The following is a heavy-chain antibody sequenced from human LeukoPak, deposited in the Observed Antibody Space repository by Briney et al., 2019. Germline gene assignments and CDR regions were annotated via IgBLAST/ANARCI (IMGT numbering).Heavy chain of an antibody. CDR1: GGSFSGYY. D-gene: IGHD3-10*01. J-gene: IGHJ6*03. CDR2: INHSGST. V-gene: IGHV4-34*01. CDR3: ARHRWDSKARLLWFGESPYYYYMDV. Sequence: SETLSLTCAVYGGSFSGYYWSWIRQPPGKGLEWIGEINHSGSTNYNPSLKSRVTISVDTSKNQFSLKLSSVTAADTAVYHCARHRWDSKARLLWFGESPYYYYMDVWGKGTTVTISS.